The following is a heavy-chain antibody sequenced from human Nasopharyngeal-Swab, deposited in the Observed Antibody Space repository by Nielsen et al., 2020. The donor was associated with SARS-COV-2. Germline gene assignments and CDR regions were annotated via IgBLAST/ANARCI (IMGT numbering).Heavy chain of an antibody. CDR2: IWYDGSNK. D-gene: IGHD6-19*01. J-gene: IGHJ4*02. CDR1: GFTFSSYG. CDR3: ARASSGWYSPDY. Sequence: GESLKISCAASGFTFSSYGMHWVRQAPGKGLEWVAVIWYDGSNKYYADSVKGRFTISRDNSKNTLYLQMNSLRAEDTAVYYCARASSGWYSPDYWSQGTLVTVSS. V-gene: IGHV3-33*01.